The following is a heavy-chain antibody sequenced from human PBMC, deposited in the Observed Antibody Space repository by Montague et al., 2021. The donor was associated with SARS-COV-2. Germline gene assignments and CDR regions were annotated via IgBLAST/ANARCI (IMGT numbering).Heavy chain of an antibody. CDR2: IKRDGSEK. V-gene: IGHV3-7*01. CDR1: GFIFSSYW. J-gene: IGHJ4*02. D-gene: IGHD2-8*02. CDR3: ARDLVVTDGISDY. Sequence: SLRLSCAASGFIFSSYWMTWVRQAPGKGLEWVANIKRDGSEKSYADSVKGRFTISRDNAKNSLYLQMNSLRAEDTAVYYCARDLVVTDGISDYWGQGTLVTVSS.